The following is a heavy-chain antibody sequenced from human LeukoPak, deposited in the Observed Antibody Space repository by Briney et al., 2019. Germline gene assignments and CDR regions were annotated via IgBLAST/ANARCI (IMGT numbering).Heavy chain of an antibody. J-gene: IGHJ3*02. V-gene: IGHV1-69*13. D-gene: IGHD6-19*01. CDR2: IIPIFGTA. CDR3: ASAVSGIAVAGTGLEAFDI. Sequence: SVKVSWKASGGTFSSYAISWVRQAPGQGLEWMGGIIPIFGTANYAQKFQGRVTITADESTSTAYMELSSLRSEDTSVYYCASAVSGIAVAGTGLEAFDIWGQGTMVTVSS. CDR1: GGTFSSYA.